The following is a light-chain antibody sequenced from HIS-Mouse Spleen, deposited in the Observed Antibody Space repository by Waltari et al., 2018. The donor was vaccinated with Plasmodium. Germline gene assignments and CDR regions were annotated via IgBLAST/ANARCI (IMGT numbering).Light chain of an antibody. CDR1: QRVSSN. Sequence: EIVMTQSPATLSVSPGERATLSCRASQRVSSNLAWYQQKPGQAPRPLIYGASTRATGITARFSGSASGTEFTLTISRLQSEAFAVYYCQQYYNWSFTFGPWTKVDIK. J-gene: IGKJ3*01. CDR2: GAS. CDR3: QQYYNWSFT. V-gene: IGKV3-15*01.